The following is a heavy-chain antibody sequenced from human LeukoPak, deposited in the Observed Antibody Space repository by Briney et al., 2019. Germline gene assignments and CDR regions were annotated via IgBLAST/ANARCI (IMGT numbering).Heavy chain of an antibody. CDR1: GYTFTSYD. D-gene: IGHD5-18*01. CDR3: ARGRRGFSSDYFDY. J-gene: IGHJ4*02. CDR2: MNPNSGNT. Sequence: GASVKVSCKASGYTFTSYDINWVRQATGQGLEWMGWMNPNSGNTGYAQKFQGRVTMTRNTSVSTAYMELSSLRSEDTAVYYCARGRRGFSSDYFDYWGQGTLVTLSS. V-gene: IGHV1-8*01.